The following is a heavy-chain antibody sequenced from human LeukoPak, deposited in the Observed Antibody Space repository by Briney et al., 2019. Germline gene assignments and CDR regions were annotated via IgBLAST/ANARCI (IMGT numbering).Heavy chain of an antibody. CDR1: GFAFSGHW. CDR2: ISPTGSTT. V-gene: IGHV3-74*01. J-gene: IGHJ4*02. Sequence: GGSLRLSCTASGFAFSGHWMHWARQLPGKGMVWVSRISPTGSTTSYADSVKGRFTVSRDNAKNTLYLQVNNLRAEDTAVYYCARGPNSNWSGLDFWGQGTLLTVSS. D-gene: IGHD6-6*01. CDR3: ARGPNSNWSGLDF.